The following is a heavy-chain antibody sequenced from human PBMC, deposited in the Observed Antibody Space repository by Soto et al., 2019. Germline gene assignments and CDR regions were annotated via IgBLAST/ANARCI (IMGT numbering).Heavy chain of an antibody. CDR2: INIVGGAT. CDR1: GFTFSSFA. V-gene: IGHV3-23*01. J-gene: IGHJ4*02. CDR3: AKNYYFDC. Sequence: VQLLESGGGLVQPGGSLRLSCTASGFTFSSFAMSWVRQAPGKGLEWVSSINIVGGATNFADSVKGRFTISRDDSKNTLYLQMNSLRAEDTAVYSCAKNYYFDCWGQGTRVTVSS.